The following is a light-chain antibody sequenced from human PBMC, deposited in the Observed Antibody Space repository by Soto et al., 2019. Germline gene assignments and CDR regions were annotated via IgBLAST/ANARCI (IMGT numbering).Light chain of an antibody. J-gene: IGKJ4*01. Sequence: EIVLTQSPGTLSLSPGERATLSCRSSQSVNSNYLAWYQQKPGQAPRLLIYAASSRAAGFPDRFSGSGSETDFTLTISRLEPADFAVYYCQQYGSSPLTFGGGTKVDIK. CDR3: QQYGSSPLT. CDR1: QSVNSNY. CDR2: AAS. V-gene: IGKV3-20*01.